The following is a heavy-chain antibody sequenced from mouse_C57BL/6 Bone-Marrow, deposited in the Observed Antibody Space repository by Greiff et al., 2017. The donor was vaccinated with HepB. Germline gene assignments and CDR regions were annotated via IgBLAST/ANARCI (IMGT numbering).Heavy chain of an antibody. CDR3: ARDRDGYSFAY. J-gene: IGHJ3*01. CDR2: ISDGGSYT. CDR1: GFTFSSYA. V-gene: IGHV5-4*01. Sequence: EVQVVESGGGLVKPGGSLKLSCAASGFTFSSYAMSWVRQTPEKRLEWVATISDGGSYTYYPDNVKGRFTISRDNAKNNLYLQMSHLKSEDTAMYYCARDRDGYSFAYWGQGTLVTVSA. D-gene: IGHD2-3*01.